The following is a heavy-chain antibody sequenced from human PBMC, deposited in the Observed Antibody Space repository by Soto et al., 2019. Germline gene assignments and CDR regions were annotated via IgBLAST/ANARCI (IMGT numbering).Heavy chain of an antibody. CDR1: GYTFTDYF. CDR3: ARVTLKAGNLFDP. V-gene: IGHV1-2*02. Sequence: ASVKISCKASGYTFTDYFIHWVRQAPGQGFEWMGWINPNSRGTNYAPKFQGRVTMTRDTSNSTAYMELRGLRSDDTAVYYCARVTLKAGNLFDPWGQGTLVTVS. CDR2: INPNSRGT. J-gene: IGHJ5*02.